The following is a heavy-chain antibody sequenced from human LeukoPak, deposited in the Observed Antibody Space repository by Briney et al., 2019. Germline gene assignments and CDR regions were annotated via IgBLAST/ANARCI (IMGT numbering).Heavy chain of an antibody. V-gene: IGHV3-30*04. CDR1: GFTFSTYA. CDR3: AGSYCSSGSCHVDY. D-gene: IGHD2-15*01. Sequence: PGGSLRLSCAVSGFTFSTYAMHWVRQAPGKGLEWVALISYDGNNKYHADSVKGRFTISRDNSKNTLYLQMNSLRAEDTAVYYCAGSYCSSGSCHVDYWGQGTLVTVSS. CDR2: ISYDGNNK. J-gene: IGHJ4*02.